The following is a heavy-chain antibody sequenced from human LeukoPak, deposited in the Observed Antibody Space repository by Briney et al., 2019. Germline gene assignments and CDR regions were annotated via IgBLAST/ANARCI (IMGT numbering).Heavy chain of an antibody. Sequence: GESLKISCKGSGYSFTSYWIGWVRQMPGKGLEWMGIIYPGDSDTRYSPSFQGQVTISADKSISTAYLQWSSLKASDTAMYYCARGDIAAADGGYYMDVWGKGTTVTVSS. CDR1: GYSFTSYW. J-gene: IGHJ6*03. CDR3: ARGDIAAADGGYYMDV. D-gene: IGHD6-13*01. CDR2: IYPGDSDT. V-gene: IGHV5-51*01.